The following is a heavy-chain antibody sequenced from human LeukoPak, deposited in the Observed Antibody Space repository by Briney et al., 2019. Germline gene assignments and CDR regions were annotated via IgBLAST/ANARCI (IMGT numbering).Heavy chain of an antibody. CDR2: IYYSGST. J-gene: IGHJ4*02. Sequence: SETLSLTCTVSGGSISSYYWSWIRQPPGKGLEWIGYIYYSGSTNYNPSLKSRVTISVDTSNNQFSLKLSSVTVADTAVYYCARVKYYYDSSGYRNYFDHWGQGTLVTVSS. CDR1: GGSISSYY. V-gene: IGHV4-59*01. D-gene: IGHD3-22*01. CDR3: ARVKYYYDSSGYRNYFDH.